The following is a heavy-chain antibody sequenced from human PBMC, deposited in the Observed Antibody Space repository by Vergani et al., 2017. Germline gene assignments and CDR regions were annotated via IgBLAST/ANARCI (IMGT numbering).Heavy chain of an antibody. Sequence: DVHLAESGGGFFQPGGSLRLSCSASGFSFNSYWMHWVRQVPGKGLLWVSRIKSDGSITTNADSVKGRFTISRDNAQNTLYLQMNSLRVEDTGVYYCARARXIEACYMSNWLDSWGQGTLVTVSS. CDR2: IKSDGSIT. CDR1: GFSFNSYW. D-gene: IGHD3-16*02. CDR3: ARARXIEACYMSNWLDS. J-gene: IGHJ5*01. V-gene: IGHV3-74*03.